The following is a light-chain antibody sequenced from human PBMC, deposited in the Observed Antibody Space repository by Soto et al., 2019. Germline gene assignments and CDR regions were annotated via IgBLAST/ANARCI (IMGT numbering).Light chain of an antibody. CDR3: SSYAGRNKYV. Sequence: QSALTQPPSASGSPGQSVTISCTGTSSDVGGYNYVSWYQQHPGKAPKLGIYEVTKRPSGVPDRFSGSKSGNTASLTVSGRQAEDEADYYCSSYAGRNKYVFGTGTKLTV. J-gene: IGLJ1*01. CDR2: EVT. V-gene: IGLV2-8*01. CDR1: SSDVGGYNY.